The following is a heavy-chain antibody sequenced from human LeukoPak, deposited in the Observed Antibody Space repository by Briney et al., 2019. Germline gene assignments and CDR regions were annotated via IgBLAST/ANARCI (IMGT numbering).Heavy chain of an antibody. J-gene: IGHJ4*02. Sequence: GGSLRLSCAASGFTFSSYWMSWVRQAPGKGLEWVANIKQDGSEKYYVDSVKGRFTISRDNSKNTLYLQMNSLRAEDTAVYYCAKGRPIFDYWGQGTLVTVSS. CDR3: AKGRPIFDY. V-gene: IGHV3-7*03. CDR2: IKQDGSEK. CDR1: GFTFSSYW.